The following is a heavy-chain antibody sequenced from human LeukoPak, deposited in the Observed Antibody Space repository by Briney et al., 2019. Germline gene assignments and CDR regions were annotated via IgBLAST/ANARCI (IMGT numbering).Heavy chain of an antibody. CDR2: IYYSGST. CDR3: ARSSYSSNWSKDY. Sequence: PSETLSLTCTVSGGSISRSTNYWGWIRQPPGKGLAWIGSIYYSGSTYYNPSLKSRVTISVDASKNQFSLKVSSVTAADTAVYYCARSSYSSNWSKDYWGQGTLVTVSS. D-gene: IGHD4-23*01. J-gene: IGHJ4*02. V-gene: IGHV4-39*01. CDR1: GGSISRSTNY.